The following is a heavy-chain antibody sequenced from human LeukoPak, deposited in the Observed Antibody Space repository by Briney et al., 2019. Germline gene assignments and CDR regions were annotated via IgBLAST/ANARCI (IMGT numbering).Heavy chain of an antibody. J-gene: IGHJ6*03. D-gene: IGHD4-17*01. Sequence: PGGSLRLSCKASGISFSPYSMNWVRQAPGKGLEWVSSISSSSSYIYYADSVKGRFTISRDNARNSVFLQMNSLRAEDTAMYYCARDMGDYADFNYYYYYMDVWGKGTTVTVSS. CDR2: ISSSSSYI. V-gene: IGHV3-21*06. CDR3: ARDMGDYADFNYYYYYMDV. CDR1: GISFSPYS.